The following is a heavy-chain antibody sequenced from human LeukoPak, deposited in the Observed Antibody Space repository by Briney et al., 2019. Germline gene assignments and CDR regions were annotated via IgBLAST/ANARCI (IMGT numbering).Heavy chain of an antibody. J-gene: IGHJ6*03. CDR1: GFTVTSNY. D-gene: IGHD3-10*01. Sequence: PGGSLRLSCAASGFTVTSNYMSWVRQAPGKGLEWVSVIYSGGSTYYADSVKGRFTISRDNSKNTLFLQMNSLRADDTAVYYCVSMVRGVINYYYMDVWGKGTTVTVSS. CDR2: IYSGGST. V-gene: IGHV3-53*01. CDR3: VSMVRGVINYYYMDV.